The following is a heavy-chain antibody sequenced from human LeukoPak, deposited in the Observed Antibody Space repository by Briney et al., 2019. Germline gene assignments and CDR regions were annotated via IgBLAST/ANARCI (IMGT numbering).Heavy chain of an antibody. V-gene: IGHV1-18*01. CDR2: ISAYNGNT. Sequence: GASVKVSCKASGYTFTSYGISWVRQAPGQGLEWMGWISAYNGNTNYAQKLQGRVTMTTDTSTSTAYMELRSLRSDDTAVYYCARLGNYDFWSGPESDNWFDPWGQGTLVTVSS. CDR3: ARLGNYDFWSGPESDNWFDP. J-gene: IGHJ5*02. D-gene: IGHD3-3*01. CDR1: GYTFTSYG.